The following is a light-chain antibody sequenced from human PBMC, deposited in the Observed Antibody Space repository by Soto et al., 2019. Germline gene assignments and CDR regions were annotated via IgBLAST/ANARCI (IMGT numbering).Light chain of an antibody. J-gene: IGLJ1*01. CDR3: SSYTTSSTYV. CDR1: SSDVGGYNY. Sequence: QSVLTQPPSLSGSPGQSITISCTGTSSDVGGYNYVSWYQQHPGKAPKLMIYYVGNRPSGVSDRFSGSKSGNTASLTISGLQAEDEADYYCSSYTTSSTYVFGTGTKVTVL. V-gene: IGLV2-14*01. CDR2: YVG.